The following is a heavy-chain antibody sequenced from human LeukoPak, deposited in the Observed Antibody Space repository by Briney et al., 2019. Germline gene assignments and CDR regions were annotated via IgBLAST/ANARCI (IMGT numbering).Heavy chain of an antibody. CDR1: GYTFTSYG. Sequence: GASVKVSCKASGYTFTSYGISWVGQAPGQGVEWMGWISAYNGNTNYAQKLQGRVTMTTDTSTSTAYMEPRSLRSDDTAVYYCARGDSSSWYPHYYYYYGMDVWGQGTTVTVSS. V-gene: IGHV1-18*01. CDR2: ISAYNGNT. D-gene: IGHD6-13*01. J-gene: IGHJ6*02. CDR3: ARGDSSSWYPHYYYYYGMDV.